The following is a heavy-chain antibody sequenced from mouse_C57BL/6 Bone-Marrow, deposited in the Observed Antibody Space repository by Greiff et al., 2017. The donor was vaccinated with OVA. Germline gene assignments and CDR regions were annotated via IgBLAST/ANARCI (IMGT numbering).Heavy chain of an antibody. V-gene: IGHV1-42*01. CDR2: INPSTGGT. CDR3: ARGFYGNDEGY. Sequence: VQLQQPGPELVKPGASVKISCKASGYSFTGYYMNWVKQSPEKSLEWIGEINPSTGGTTYNQKLKAKATLTVDKSSSTAYMQLKSLTSEDSAVYYCARGFYGNDEGYWGQGTTLTVSS. J-gene: IGHJ2*01. D-gene: IGHD2-2*01. CDR1: GYSFTGYY.